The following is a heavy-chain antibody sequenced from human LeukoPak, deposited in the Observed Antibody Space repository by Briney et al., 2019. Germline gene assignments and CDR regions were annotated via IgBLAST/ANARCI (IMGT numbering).Heavy chain of an antibody. Sequence: NPSETLSITCAVNGGSFSGYYWNWIRQPPGKGLEWIGEINHSGSTNYNPSLKSRVTISVDTSKNQFSLKLSSVTAADTAVYYCARVRVRITIFGVVIDRQFDYWGQGTLVTVSS. V-gene: IGHV4-34*01. CDR1: GGSFSGYY. D-gene: IGHD3-3*01. J-gene: IGHJ4*02. CDR3: ARVRVRITIFGVVIDRQFDY. CDR2: INHSGST.